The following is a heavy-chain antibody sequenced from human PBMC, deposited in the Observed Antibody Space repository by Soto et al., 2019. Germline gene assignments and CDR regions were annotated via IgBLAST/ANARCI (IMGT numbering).Heavy chain of an antibody. Sequence: EVQLVESGGGLVQPGRSLRLSCAASGFIFEDFAMHWVRQAPGKGLEWVSSITWNSDSLAYTGSVKGRFTISRDNAKNSLYLDMDSLRPVDTALYYCTKSRGVAGRPLDDWGQGTLVTVSS. J-gene: IGHJ4*02. CDR2: ITWNSDSL. V-gene: IGHV3-9*01. D-gene: IGHD6-13*01. CDR3: TKSRGVAGRPLDD. CDR1: GFIFEDFA.